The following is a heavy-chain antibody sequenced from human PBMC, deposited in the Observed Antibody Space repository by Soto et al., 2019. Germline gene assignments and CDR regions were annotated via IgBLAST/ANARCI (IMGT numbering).Heavy chain of an antibody. D-gene: IGHD6-13*01. CDR1: GGSISSGGYY. J-gene: IGHJ4*02. V-gene: IGHV4-61*08. CDR2: IYYSGST. Sequence: SETLSLTCAVSGGSISSGGYYWSWIRQPPGKGLEWIGYIYYSGSTNYNPSLKSRVTISVDTSKNQFSLKLSSVTAADTAVYYCARRYGSSFDYWGQGTLVTVPQ. CDR3: ARRYGSSFDY.